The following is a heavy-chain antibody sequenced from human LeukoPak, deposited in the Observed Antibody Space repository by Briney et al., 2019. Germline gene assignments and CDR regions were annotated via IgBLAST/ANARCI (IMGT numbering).Heavy chain of an antibody. CDR3: ARGVVTATQHDAFDI. CDR1: GGTFSSYA. CDR2: IIPIFGTA. D-gene: IGHD2-21*02. J-gene: IGHJ3*02. V-gene: IGHV1-69*13. Sequence: AASVKVSCKASGGTFSSYAISWVRQAPGQGLEWMGGIIPIFGTANYAQKFQGRDTITADESTSTAYMELSSLRSEDTAVYYCARGVVTATQHDAFDIWGQGTMVTVSS.